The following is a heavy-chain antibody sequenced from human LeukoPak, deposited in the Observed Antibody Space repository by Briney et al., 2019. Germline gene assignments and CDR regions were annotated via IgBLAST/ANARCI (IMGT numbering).Heavy chain of an antibody. V-gene: IGHV4-59*12. J-gene: IGHJ6*03. D-gene: IGHD3-3*01. Sequence: SETLSLTCTVSGGSISSYYWSWIRQPPGKGLEWIGYIYYSGSTNYNPSLKSRVTISVDTSKNQFSLKLSSVTAADTAVYYCARALGAYYDFWSGSYMDVWGKGTTVTVSS. CDR1: GGSISSYY. CDR3: ARALGAYYDFWSGSYMDV. CDR2: IYYSGST.